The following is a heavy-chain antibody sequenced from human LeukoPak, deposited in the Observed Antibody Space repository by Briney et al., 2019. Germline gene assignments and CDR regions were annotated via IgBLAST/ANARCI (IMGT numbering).Heavy chain of an antibody. CDR2: ISGSGGST. V-gene: IGHV3-23*01. J-gene: IGHJ4*02. D-gene: IGHD2-15*01. CDR3: ANHHGGGRNMDH. Sequence: GGSLRLSCAASGFTFSSYAMSWVRQAPGKGLEWVSAISGSGGSTYYADSVKGRFTISRDNSKNTLYLQMNSLRAEDTAVYYCANHHGGGRNMDHWGQGTLVTVSS. CDR1: GFTFSSYA.